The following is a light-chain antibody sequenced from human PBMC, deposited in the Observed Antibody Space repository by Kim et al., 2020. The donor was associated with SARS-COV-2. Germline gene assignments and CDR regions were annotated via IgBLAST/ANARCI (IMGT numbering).Light chain of an antibody. CDR2: GKN. J-gene: IGLJ3*02. CDR3: NSRDSNDNVV. CDR1: RLRSYY. V-gene: IGLV3-19*01. Sequence: VALGRTVRITCQGDRLRSYYATWYQQKPGQAPILVIYGKNNRPSGIPDRFSGSSSGNTASLTITGTQAGDEADYYCNSRDSNDNVVFGGGTKLTVL.